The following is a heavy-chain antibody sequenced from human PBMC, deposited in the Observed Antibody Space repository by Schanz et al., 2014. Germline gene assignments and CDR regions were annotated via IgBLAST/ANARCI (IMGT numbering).Heavy chain of an antibody. CDR2: IIPIHGIV. CDR1: GGTFSTYP. V-gene: IGHV1-69*02. D-gene: IGHD4-17*01. Sequence: QVQLVQSGAEAKKPGSSMKVSCKASGGTFSTYPINWLRQAPGQGLEWMGRIIPIHGIVNYAQRFQDRVRITADKSTSTAYMELSSLRTDDTAVYYCARGYGDSPTDFWGQGTLVTVSS. CDR3: ARGYGDSPTDF. J-gene: IGHJ4*02.